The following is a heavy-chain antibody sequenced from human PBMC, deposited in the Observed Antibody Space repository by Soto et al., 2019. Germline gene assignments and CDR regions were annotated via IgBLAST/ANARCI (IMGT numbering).Heavy chain of an antibody. CDR2: MYHSGGT. D-gene: IGHD2-2*01. J-gene: IGHJ4*02. CDR1: GASISRGVSS. Sequence: SETLSLTCAVSGASISRGVSSWSWIRQPPGKGLEWIGYMYHSGGTYYNPSLKSRVTISIDRSKNQFSLKLSSVTAADTAVYYCARVPDYWGQGILVTVSS. CDR3: ARVPDY. V-gene: IGHV4-30-2*01.